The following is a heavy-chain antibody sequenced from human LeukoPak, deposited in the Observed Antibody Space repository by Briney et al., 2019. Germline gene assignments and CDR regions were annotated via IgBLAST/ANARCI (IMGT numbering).Heavy chain of an antibody. V-gene: IGHV1-24*01. CDR3: TTDLDY. CDR1: GYTLSELA. CDR2: FDPEDEET. J-gene: IGHJ4*02. Sequence: ASVKVSCKAPGYTLSELAIHWVRHAPGKGLEWMGGFDPEDEETMYAQNLQGRVTLTEDTSTDTAFMELNNLTSGDTAVYYCTTDLDYWGQGTLVTVSS.